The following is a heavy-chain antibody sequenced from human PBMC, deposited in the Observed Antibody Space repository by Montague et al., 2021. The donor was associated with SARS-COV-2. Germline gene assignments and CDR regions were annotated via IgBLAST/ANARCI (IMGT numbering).Heavy chain of an antibody. CDR1: GFTVSSYA. CDR3: ARDNYDYVWGSYRYIY. D-gene: IGHD3-16*02. V-gene: IGHV3-30*04. Sequence: SLRLSCAASGFTVSSYAMHWVRQAPGKGLEWVAVMSYDGSNKYYADSVKGRFTISREMNSLRAEDTAVYYCARDNYDYVWGSYRYIYWGQGTLVTVSS. J-gene: IGHJ4*02. CDR2: MSYDGSNK.